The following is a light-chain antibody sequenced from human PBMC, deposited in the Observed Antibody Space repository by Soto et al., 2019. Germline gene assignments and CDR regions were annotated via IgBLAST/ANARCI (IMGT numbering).Light chain of an antibody. CDR2: KAS. V-gene: IGKV1-8*01. J-gene: IGKJ1*01. Sequence: AIRMTQSPSSFSASTGYRVTITCRASQGISSYLAWYQQKPGKAPKLLIYKASSLESGVPSRFSGSGSGTEFTLTVSSLQPDDFATYYCQQYNGYSLWTFGQGTKVDIK. CDR1: QGISSY. CDR3: QQYNGYSLWT.